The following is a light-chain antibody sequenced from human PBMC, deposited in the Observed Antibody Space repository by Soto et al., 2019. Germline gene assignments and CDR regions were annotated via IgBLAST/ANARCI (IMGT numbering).Light chain of an antibody. V-gene: IGKV3-15*01. CDR2: GAS. J-gene: IGKJ5*01. CDR3: QQRSKWPPIT. CDR1: QSVRNN. Sequence: EIVLTQSPGTLSLSPGERATLSCRASQSVRNNLAWYQQKPGQAPRLLIYGASTRATGIPARLSGSGSGTEFTLTISRLQSEDFAVYYCQQRSKWPPITFGQGTRLEI.